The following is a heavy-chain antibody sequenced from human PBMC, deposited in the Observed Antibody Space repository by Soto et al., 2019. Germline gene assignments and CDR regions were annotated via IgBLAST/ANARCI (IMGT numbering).Heavy chain of an antibody. V-gene: IGHV4-34*01. CDR1: GGSFSGYY. J-gene: IGHJ4*02. CDR3: ARTYYDILTGYPINFDY. D-gene: IGHD3-9*01. Sequence: QVQLQQWGAGLLKPSETLSLTCAVYGGSFSGYYWSWIRQPPGKGLEWIGEINHSGSTNYNPSLNSRVTLSVDTSKNQFSLKLSSVTAADTAVYYCARTYYDILTGYPINFDYWGQGTLVTVSS. CDR2: INHSGST.